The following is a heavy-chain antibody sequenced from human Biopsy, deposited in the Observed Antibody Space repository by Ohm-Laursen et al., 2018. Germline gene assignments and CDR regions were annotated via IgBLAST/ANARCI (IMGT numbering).Heavy chain of an antibody. CDR2: INPSGGST. J-gene: IGHJ4*02. CDR1: GYTFTTYG. CDR3: ARAVAGTGGVFDS. V-gene: IGHV1-46*01. D-gene: IGHD6-19*01. Sequence: GASVKVSCKASGYTFTTYGISWVRQAPGQGLEWMASINPSGGSTTYAQRFQGRLIMTRDTSTSSIYMELSSLRSEDTAIYFCARAVAGTGGVFDSWGQGTLVTVSS.